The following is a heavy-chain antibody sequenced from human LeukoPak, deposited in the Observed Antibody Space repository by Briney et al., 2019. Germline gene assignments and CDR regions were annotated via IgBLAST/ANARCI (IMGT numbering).Heavy chain of an antibody. CDR2: IYYSGST. V-gene: IGHV4-59*01. J-gene: IGHJ4*02. Sequence: SQTLSLTCTVSGGSISSYYWSWIRQPPGKGLEWIGYIYYSGSTNYNPSLKSRVTISLDTSKNQFSLKMSSVTAADTAVYYCASISSSGFKTFDYWGQGTLVTVSS. CDR1: GGSISSYY. CDR3: ASISSSGFKTFDY. D-gene: IGHD6-6*01.